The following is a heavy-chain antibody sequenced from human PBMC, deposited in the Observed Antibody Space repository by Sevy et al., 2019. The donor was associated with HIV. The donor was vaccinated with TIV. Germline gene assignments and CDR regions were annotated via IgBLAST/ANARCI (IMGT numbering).Heavy chain of an antibody. V-gene: IGHV3-21*01. Sequence: GGSLRLSCAASGFTFSSYRMTWVRQAPGKGLEWVSCLSSNSDFINYADSVKGRFTISRDNAKNLLYLQMDSLRAEDTAVYYCVRAVMEMSTWRSDYWGQGTLVTVSS. J-gene: IGHJ4*02. CDR1: GFTFSSYR. CDR3: VRAVMEMSTWRSDY. D-gene: IGHD3-16*01. CDR2: LSSNSDFI.